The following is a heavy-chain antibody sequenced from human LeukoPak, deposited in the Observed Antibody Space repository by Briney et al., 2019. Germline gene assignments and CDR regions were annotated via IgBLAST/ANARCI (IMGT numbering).Heavy chain of an antibody. CDR3: AGWYDYGGCFEN. Sequence: SETLSLTCTVSGGSISSYYWSWIRQPPRKGLEWTGYIHYSGRTNYNPTLKNRVTISVKTSTNQFTLKLSAVTAADTPGTYCAGWYDYGGCFENWGQGTLVSVSS. CDR2: IHYSGRT. V-gene: IGHV4-59*08. J-gene: IGHJ4*02. D-gene: IGHD4-17*01. CDR1: GGSISSYY.